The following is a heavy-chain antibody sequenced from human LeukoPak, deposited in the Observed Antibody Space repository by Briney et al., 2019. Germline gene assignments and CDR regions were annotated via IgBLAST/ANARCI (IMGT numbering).Heavy chain of an antibody. CDR2: ISYDGSNK. CDR1: GFTFSSYA. V-gene: IGHV3-30-3*01. J-gene: IGHJ4*02. CDR3: ARDRVGATDYFDY. Sequence: GGSLRLSGAASGFTFSSYAMHWVRQAPGKGLEWVAVISYDGSNKYYADSVKGRFTISRDNSKNTLYLQMNSLRAEDTAVYYCARDRVGATDYFDYWGQGTLVTVSS. D-gene: IGHD1-26*01.